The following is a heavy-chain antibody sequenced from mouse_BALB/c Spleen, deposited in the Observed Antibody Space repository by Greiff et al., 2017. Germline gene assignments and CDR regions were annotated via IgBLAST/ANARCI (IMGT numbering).Heavy chain of an antibody. CDR2: IYPGNSDT. Sequence: VQLQQSGPKLEKPGASVKISCKASGYSFTSYWMHWVKQRPGQGLEWIGAIYPGNSDTSYNQKFKGKAKLTAVTSASTAYMELSSLTNEDSAVYYCTRGAYGNSLFAYWGQGTLVTVSA. V-gene: IGHV1-5*01. CDR3: TRGAYGNSLFAY. CDR1: GYSFTSYW. J-gene: IGHJ3*01. D-gene: IGHD2-1*01.